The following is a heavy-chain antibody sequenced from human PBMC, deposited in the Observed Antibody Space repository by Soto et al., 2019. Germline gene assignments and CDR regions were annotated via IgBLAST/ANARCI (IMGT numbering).Heavy chain of an antibody. CDR3: AKYRSSGSPYYGMDF. CDR2: FKWNSGDV. CDR1: GFTFGDYA. D-gene: IGHD3-10*01. V-gene: IGHV3-9*01. J-gene: IGHJ6*02. Sequence: EMQLVESGGGLVQPGRSLRLSCAASGFTFGDYAMHWVRQVPGKGLEWVSGFKWNSGDVGYADSVKGRFTISRDNAKNSLYLQMNSLRPEDTAVYYCAKYRSSGSPYYGMDFWGQGTMVTVSS.